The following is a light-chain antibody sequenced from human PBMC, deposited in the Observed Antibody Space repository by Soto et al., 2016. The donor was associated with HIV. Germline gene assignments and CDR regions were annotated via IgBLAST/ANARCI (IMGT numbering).Light chain of an antibody. CDR1: NIGSKS. Sequence: SYELTQPPSVSVAPGKTARITCGGNNIGSKSVYWYQQKSGQAPVLVVHDDSHRPSGIPERFSGSNSGNTATLTISRVEAGDEADYYCQVWDSSSDHVVFGGRTKLTVL. V-gene: IGLV3-21*03. J-gene: IGLJ2*01. CDR3: QVWDSSSDHVV. CDR2: DDS.